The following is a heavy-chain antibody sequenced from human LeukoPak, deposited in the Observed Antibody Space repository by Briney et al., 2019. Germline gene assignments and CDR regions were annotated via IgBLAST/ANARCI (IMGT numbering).Heavy chain of an antibody. D-gene: IGHD5-24*01. V-gene: IGHV3-23*01. CDR2: ISGSGGST. Sequence: GGSLRLSCAASGFTFSSYAMSWVRQAPGKGLEWVSAISGSGGSTYCADSVKGRFTISRDNSKNTLYLQMNSLRAEDTAAYYCAKDFGDGYSFWGQGTLVTVSS. CDR1: GFTFSSYA. J-gene: IGHJ4*02. CDR3: AKDFGDGYSF.